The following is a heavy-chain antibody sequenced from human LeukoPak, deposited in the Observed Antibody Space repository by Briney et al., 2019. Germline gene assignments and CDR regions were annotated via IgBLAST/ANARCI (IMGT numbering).Heavy chain of an antibody. D-gene: IGHD3-10*01. Sequence: SETLSLTCTVSGGSISIYYWNWIRQPAGKGLEWIGRIFTSGITNYDPSLKSRVTMSVDTSKNQFSLNLSSVTAADTVVFYCARESSGNYYNPLGYMDVWGKGTTVTVSS. CDR3: ARESSGNYYNPLGYMDV. CDR2: IFTSGIT. V-gene: IGHV4-4*07. J-gene: IGHJ6*03. CDR1: GGSISIYY.